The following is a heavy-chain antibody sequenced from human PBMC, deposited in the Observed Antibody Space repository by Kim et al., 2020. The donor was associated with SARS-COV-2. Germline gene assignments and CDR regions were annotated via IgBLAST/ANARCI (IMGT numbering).Heavy chain of an antibody. CDR1: GFTFSSYG. Sequence: GGSLRLSCAASGFTFSSYGMHWVRQAPDKGLEWVAVIWYDGSNKYYADSVKGRFTISRDNSKNTLYLQMNSLRAEDTAVYYCARDLRGIAAAGTPESVFDYWGQGTLVTVSS. CDR2: IWYDGSNK. V-gene: IGHV3-33*01. J-gene: IGHJ4*02. D-gene: IGHD6-13*01. CDR3: ARDLRGIAAAGTPESVFDY.